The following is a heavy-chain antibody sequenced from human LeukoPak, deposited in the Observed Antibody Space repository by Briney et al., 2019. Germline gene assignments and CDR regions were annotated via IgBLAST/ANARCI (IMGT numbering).Heavy chain of an antibody. CDR2: IHTSGNT. CDR1: GGSSSSYY. D-gene: IGHD2-15*01. CDR3: VRPGQSNWWVYFNY. Sequence: SETLSLTCTVSGGSSSSYYWTWIRQPPGKGLEWIGYIHTSGNTTYNPHLKSRVTMSVHTSKNQSSLRLSSVTAADTAVYYCVRPGQSNWWVYFNYWGQGTVVTVSS. V-gene: IGHV4-4*09. J-gene: IGHJ4*02.